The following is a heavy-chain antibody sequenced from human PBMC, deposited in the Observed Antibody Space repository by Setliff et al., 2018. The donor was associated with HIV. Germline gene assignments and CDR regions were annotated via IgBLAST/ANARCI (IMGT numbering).Heavy chain of an antibody. V-gene: IGHV1-2*02. J-gene: IGHJ5*02. CDR2: INPNSGGT. CDR1: GYTFTGYY. Sequence: ASVKVSCKASGYTFTGYYMHWVRQAPGQGLEWMGWINPNSGGTNYAQKFQGRVTMTRATSISTAYMELSRLRSDDTAVYYCARDLGPGGGSYRMPINWFDPWGQGTLVTVS. D-gene: IGHD1-26*01. CDR3: ARDLGPGGGSYRMPINWFDP.